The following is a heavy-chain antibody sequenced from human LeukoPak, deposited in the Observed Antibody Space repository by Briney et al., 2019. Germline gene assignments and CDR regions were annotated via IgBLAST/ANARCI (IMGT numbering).Heavy chain of an antibody. CDR2: IKQDGTEK. J-gene: IGHJ2*01. CDR1: GFTFSSYW. Sequence: PGGSLRLSCAASGFTFSSYWMSWVRRAPGKGLEWLANIKQDGTEKYYVDSVKGRFTISRDNAKKSLYLQMNSLRAEDTAVYYCARMTLNLLWYFDLWGRGTLVTVSS. CDR3: ARMTLNLLWYFDL. V-gene: IGHV3-7*03.